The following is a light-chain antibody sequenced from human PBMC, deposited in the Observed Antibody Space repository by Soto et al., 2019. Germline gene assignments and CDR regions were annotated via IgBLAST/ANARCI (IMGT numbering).Light chain of an antibody. J-gene: IGKJ3*01. CDR2: GAS. CDR1: QGISNY. V-gene: IGKV1-27*01. CDR3: QNYNSAPLT. Sequence: DIQMTQSPSSLSASAEDRVTITCRASQGISNYLAWYQQKPGKVPKLLIFGASTLQSGVPSRFSGSGSGTDFTLTISSLQPEDVATYYCQNYNSAPLTFGPGTKVDIK.